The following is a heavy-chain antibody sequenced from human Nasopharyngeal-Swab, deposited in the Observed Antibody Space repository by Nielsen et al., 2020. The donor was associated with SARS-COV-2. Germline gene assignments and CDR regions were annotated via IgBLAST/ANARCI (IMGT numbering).Heavy chain of an antibody. Sequence: TLSLTCTVSGGSISSGGYYWSWIRQHPGKGLEWIGYIYYSGSTYYSPSLKSRVTISVDTSKNQFSLKLSSVTAADTAVYYCAGSTVAYYFDYWGQGTLVTVSS. CDR3: AGSTVAYYFDY. D-gene: IGHD4-23*01. CDR1: GGSISSGGYY. J-gene: IGHJ4*02. CDR2: IYYSGST. V-gene: IGHV4-31*03.